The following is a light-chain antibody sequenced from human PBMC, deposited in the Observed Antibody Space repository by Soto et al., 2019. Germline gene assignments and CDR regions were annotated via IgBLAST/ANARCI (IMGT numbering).Light chain of an antibody. V-gene: IGKV3-15*01. CDR1: QSVNNN. J-gene: IGKJ1*01. Sequence: EIILTQSPASLSVSPWERATLSCRASQSVNNNLAWYQQKPGQAPRLLIYGASTRATGIPGRFRGSGSGTEFALTITSLQSEDFAVYYCQQRSNWPPWTFGQGTKVDIK. CDR2: GAS. CDR3: QQRSNWPPWT.